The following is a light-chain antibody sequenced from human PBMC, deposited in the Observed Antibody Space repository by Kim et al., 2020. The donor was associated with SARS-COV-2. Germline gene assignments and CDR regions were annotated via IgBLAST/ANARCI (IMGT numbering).Light chain of an antibody. Sequence: EIVLTQSPGTLSLSPGERATLSCRASQSVSSNYLAWYQQKPGQAPRLLIYGASSRATGIPVRFSGSGSGTDFTLTITRLEPEDFAVYYCQQYSSSPATFGQGTKVDIK. J-gene: IGKJ1*01. V-gene: IGKV3-20*01. CDR1: QSVSSNY. CDR3: QQYSSSPAT. CDR2: GAS.